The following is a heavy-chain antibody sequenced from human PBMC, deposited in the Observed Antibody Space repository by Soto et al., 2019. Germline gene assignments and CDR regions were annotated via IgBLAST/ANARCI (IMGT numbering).Heavy chain of an antibody. V-gene: IGHV4-4*02. Sequence: QMQLQESGPGLVKPSGTLSLTCTVSGVSINSANWWTWVRQSPGKGLEWIGEIYHSGSTNFNPSRKSRVTISVDNAKNQYYLELTSVTAADTAVYYCARYCGGGSCYLGAFDIWGQGTKVTVSS. D-gene: IGHD2-15*01. J-gene: IGHJ3*02. CDR3: ARYCGGGSCYLGAFDI. CDR1: GVSINSANW. CDR2: IYHSGST.